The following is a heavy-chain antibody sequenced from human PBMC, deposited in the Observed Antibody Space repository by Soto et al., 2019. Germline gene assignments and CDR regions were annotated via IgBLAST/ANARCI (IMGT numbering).Heavy chain of an antibody. V-gene: IGHV1-58*01. Sequence: ASVKVSCKASGFTFTSSAVQWVRQARGQRLEWIGWIVVGSGNTNYAQKFQERVTITRDMSTSTAYMELSSLRSEDTAVYYCAADPMGIAVAGPAGFYWGQGTLVTVSS. CDR3: AADPMGIAVAGPAGFY. CDR2: IVVGSGNT. J-gene: IGHJ4*02. CDR1: GFTFTSSA. D-gene: IGHD6-19*01.